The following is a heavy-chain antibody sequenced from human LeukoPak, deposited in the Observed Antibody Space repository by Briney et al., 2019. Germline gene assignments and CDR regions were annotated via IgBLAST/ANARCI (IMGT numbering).Heavy chain of an antibody. CDR2: ISGSGGTT. Sequence: GGSLRLSCAASGFTFSSYAMTWVRQAPGKGLEWVSGISGSGGTTYYADSVKGRFTISRDNSKNTLFLQMNSLRAEDTAVYYCAKQGQSTDDYTDYWGQGILVTVSS. V-gene: IGHV3-23*01. D-gene: IGHD4-11*01. CDR1: GFTFSSYA. J-gene: IGHJ4*02. CDR3: AKQGQSTDDYTDY.